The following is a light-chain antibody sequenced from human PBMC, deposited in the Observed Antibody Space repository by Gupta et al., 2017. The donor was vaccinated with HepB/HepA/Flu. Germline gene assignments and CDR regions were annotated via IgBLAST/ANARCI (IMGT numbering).Light chain of an antibody. CDR1: NIGSKN. V-gene: IGLV3-9*01. J-gene: IGLJ2*01. Sequence: YELTQPLSVSVALGQTARITCGGNNIGSKNVHWYQQKPGQAPVLVIYRDSNRPSEIPERFSGSNSGNTATLTISRAQAGDEADYYCQVWDITTAHVVFGGGTNLTVL. CDR3: QVWDITTAHVV. CDR2: RDS.